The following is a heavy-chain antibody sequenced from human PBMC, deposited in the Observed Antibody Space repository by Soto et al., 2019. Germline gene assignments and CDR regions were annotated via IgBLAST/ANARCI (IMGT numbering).Heavy chain of an antibody. CDR1: GYSFTDYH. CDR2: INPKSGGT. D-gene: IGHD2-8*01. CDR3: ARGDSTDCSNGVCSFFYNHDMDV. V-gene: IGHV1-2*04. J-gene: IGHJ6*02. Sequence: ASVKCSCKASGYSFTDYHIHWVRQAPGQGLEWLGRINPKSGGTSTAQKFQGWVTMTTDTSISTASMELTRLTSDDTAIYYCARGDSTDCSNGVCSFFYNHDMDVWGQGTTVTVSS.